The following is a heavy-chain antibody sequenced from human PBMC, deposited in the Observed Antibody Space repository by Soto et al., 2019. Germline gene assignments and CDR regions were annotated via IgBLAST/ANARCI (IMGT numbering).Heavy chain of an antibody. J-gene: IGHJ6*02. CDR3: VMVHNSVTPTPHDV. CDR2: ISPYTGNT. V-gene: IGHV1-18*01. Sequence: QVQLVQSGDEVKKPGASVKVSCKASGYIFVNYGIAWVRQAPGQGLEWMGWISPYTGNTHSASKVQGRLTMTTDTSTSPAYMDLGSLTSDDTAVYYSVMVHNSVTPTPHDVWGQGTTVTVSS. D-gene: IGHD3-16*02. CDR1: GYIFVNYG.